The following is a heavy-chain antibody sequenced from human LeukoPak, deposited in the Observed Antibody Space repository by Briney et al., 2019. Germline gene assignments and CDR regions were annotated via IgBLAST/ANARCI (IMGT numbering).Heavy chain of an antibody. V-gene: IGHV1-8*01. J-gene: IGHJ4*02. Sequence: ASVKVSCKASGYTSTSYDINWVRQATGQGLEWMGWMNPNSGNTGYAQKFQGRVTMTRNTSISTAYMELSSLRSEDTAVYYCARQFRRIAAAPQGYWGQGTLVTVSS. CDR1: GYTSTSYD. CDR2: MNPNSGNT. D-gene: IGHD6-13*01. CDR3: ARQFRRIAAAPQGY.